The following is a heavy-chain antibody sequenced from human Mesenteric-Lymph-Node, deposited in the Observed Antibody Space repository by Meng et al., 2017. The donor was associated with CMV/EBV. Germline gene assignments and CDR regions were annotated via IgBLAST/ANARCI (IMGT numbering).Heavy chain of an antibody. CDR2: ISSSSSYI. CDR1: EFTVSSNY. V-gene: IGHV3-21*01. J-gene: IGHJ6*02. CDR3: ARDLGNYEVYYYYAMDV. D-gene: IGHD3-3*01. Sequence: GESLKISCAASEFTVSSNYMSWVRQGPGKGLEWVSSISSSSSYIYYADSVKGRFTISRDNAKNSLYLHMNSLGAEDTAVYYCARDLGNYEVYYYYAMDVWGQGTTVTVSS.